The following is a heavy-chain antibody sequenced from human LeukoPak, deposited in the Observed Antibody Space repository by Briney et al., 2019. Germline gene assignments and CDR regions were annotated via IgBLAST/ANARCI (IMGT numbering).Heavy chain of an antibody. CDR3: ARESAFGTYNCLAPADWLDP. CDR2: ISPNSGDT. CDR1: GYTFTGYY. J-gene: IGHJ5*02. V-gene: IGHV1-2*02. D-gene: IGHD1-1*01. Sequence: ASVKVSCKASGYTFTGYYMHWVRQAPGQGLEWMGWISPNSGDTDIAQKFQGRVTMTRDTSIATSYMEVDSLTSDDTAVYYCARESAFGTYNCLAPADWLDPWGQGTLVIVSS.